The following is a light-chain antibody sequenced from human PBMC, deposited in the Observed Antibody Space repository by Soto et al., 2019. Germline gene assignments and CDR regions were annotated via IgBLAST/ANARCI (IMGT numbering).Light chain of an antibody. V-gene: IGKV1-5*03. Sequence: DIQMTQSPSTLSASVGDRVTITCRASQSISSWLAWYQQKPGKAPKLLIYKASTLKSGVPSRFSGSGSGTEFTLTISSLQPEDFATYYCQQLNSYPVNFGQGTRMEIK. J-gene: IGKJ5*01. CDR1: QSISSW. CDR2: KAS. CDR3: QQLNSYPVN.